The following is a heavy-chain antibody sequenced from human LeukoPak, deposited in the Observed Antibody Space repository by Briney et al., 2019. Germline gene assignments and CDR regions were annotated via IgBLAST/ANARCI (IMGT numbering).Heavy chain of an antibody. CDR1: GGSIGTSAYY. Sequence: PSETLSLTCTVSGGSIGTSAYYWNWFRQHPGKGLEWIGFISDSGSTLYNPSLKSRVTMSSDTSKDHFSLKLTSVTAADMAVYYCARGRYSYGWNDSWGQGTLVAVSS. CDR2: ISDSGST. V-gene: IGHV4-31*03. D-gene: IGHD3-16*02. CDR3: ARGRYSYGWNDS. J-gene: IGHJ5*01.